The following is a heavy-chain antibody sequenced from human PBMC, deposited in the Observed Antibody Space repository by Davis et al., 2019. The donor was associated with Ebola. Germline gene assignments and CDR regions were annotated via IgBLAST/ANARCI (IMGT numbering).Heavy chain of an antibody. J-gene: IGHJ5*02. Sequence: AASVKVSCKASGYTFTGYYMHWVRQAPGQGLEWMGRINPNSGGTNYAQKFQGRVTMTIDTSITTAYMELDSLRSDDTAVYYCARGHTYGRWDDWFDPWGQGTLVTVS. V-gene: IGHV1-2*06. CDR2: INPNSGGT. CDR1: GYTFTGYY. CDR3: ARGHTYGRWDDWFDP. D-gene: IGHD5-18*01.